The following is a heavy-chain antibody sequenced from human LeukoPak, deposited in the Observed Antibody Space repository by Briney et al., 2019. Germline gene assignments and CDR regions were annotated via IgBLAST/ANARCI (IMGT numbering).Heavy chain of an antibody. Sequence: GGSLRLSCVGSGFTSIAYALTWARQAPGKGLEWVSGISGGGVTTYYADSVKGRFTISRDNAKNTLYLQTNSLRAEDTAVYHCARAYCSDGVCYPYFDRWGQGTLVTVSS. V-gene: IGHV3-23*01. CDR2: ISGGGVTT. J-gene: IGHJ4*02. D-gene: IGHD2-15*01. CDR1: GFTSIAYA. CDR3: ARAYCSDGVCYPYFDR.